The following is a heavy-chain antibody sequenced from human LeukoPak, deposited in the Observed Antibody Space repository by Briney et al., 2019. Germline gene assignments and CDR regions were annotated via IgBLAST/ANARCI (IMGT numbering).Heavy chain of an antibody. D-gene: IGHD6-13*01. Sequence: ASVKVSWKASGYTFTSYAMNWVRQAPGQGLEWMGWINTNTGNPTYTQGFTGRFVFSLDTSVSTAYLQISSLKAEDTAVYYCARELYSSSWYGYDYYYYMDVWGKGTTVTVSS. CDR3: ARELYSSSWYGYDYYYYMDV. CDR2: INTNTGNP. V-gene: IGHV7-4-1*02. CDR1: GYTFTSYA. J-gene: IGHJ6*03.